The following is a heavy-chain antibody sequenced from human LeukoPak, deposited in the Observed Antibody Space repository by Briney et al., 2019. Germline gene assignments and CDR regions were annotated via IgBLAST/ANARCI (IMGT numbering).Heavy chain of an antibody. V-gene: IGHV4-4*07. Sequence: PSETLSLTCTVSGGSISSYYWSWIRQPAGKGLEWIGRIYPSGSTNYNPSLKSRVTMSVDTSKNQFSLKLSSVTAADTAVYYRARDTEYCSSTSCQNWIDPWGQGTQVTVSS. J-gene: IGHJ5*02. D-gene: IGHD2-2*01. CDR1: GGSISSYY. CDR3: ARDTEYCSSTSCQNWIDP. CDR2: IYPSGST.